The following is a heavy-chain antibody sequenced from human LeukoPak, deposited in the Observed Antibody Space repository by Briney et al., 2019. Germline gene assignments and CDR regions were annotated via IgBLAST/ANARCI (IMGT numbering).Heavy chain of an antibody. CDR1: GYTFTGYY. V-gene: IGHV1-2*02. Sequence: ASVKVSCKTSGYTFTGYYIHWVRQAPGQGLEWMGWINPNSGGTNYAQKLQGRVTMTRDTSVNTAYMELSRLRSDDTAVYYCARDSALYTYYSTSGSHDHWGQGTLVTVSS. D-gene: IGHD3-10*01. J-gene: IGHJ4*02. CDR3: ARDSALYTYYSTSGSHDH. CDR2: INPNSGGT.